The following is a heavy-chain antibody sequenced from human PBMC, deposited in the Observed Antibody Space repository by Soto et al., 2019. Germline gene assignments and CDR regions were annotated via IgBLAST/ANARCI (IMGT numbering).Heavy chain of an antibody. CDR3: ARDLSGYCSGGSCRRVYNWFDP. CDR1: GYTFTSYG. J-gene: IGHJ5*02. CDR2: ISAYNGNT. Sequence: QVQLVQSGAEVKKPGASVKVSCKASGYTFTSYGISWVRQAPGQGLEWMGWISAYNGNTNYAQKLQGRVTMTTDTSTSTAYMELRSLRSDDTAVYYCARDLSGYCSGGSCRRVYNWFDPWGQGTLVTVSS. V-gene: IGHV1-18*01. D-gene: IGHD2-15*01.